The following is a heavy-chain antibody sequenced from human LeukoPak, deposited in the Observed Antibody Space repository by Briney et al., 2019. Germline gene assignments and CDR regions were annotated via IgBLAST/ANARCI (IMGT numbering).Heavy chain of an antibody. J-gene: IGHJ4*02. Sequence: PGGSLRLSCAASGFTYSSYAMSWVRQAPGKGLEWVSGISGGGTTYYADSVKGRFIISRDNSKNTLDLQMNGLRADDTAVYFCAKARIKVWFDHRGSFDYWGQGALVTVSP. V-gene: IGHV3-23*01. CDR1: GFTYSSYA. CDR3: AKARIKVWFDHRGSFDY. CDR2: ISGGGTT. D-gene: IGHD3-10*01.